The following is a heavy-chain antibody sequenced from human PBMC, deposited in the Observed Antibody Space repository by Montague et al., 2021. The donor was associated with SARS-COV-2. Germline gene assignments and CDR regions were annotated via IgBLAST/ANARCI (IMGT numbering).Heavy chain of an antibody. Sequence: SETLSLTCAVSDGSISSPNWWNWVRQPPGKGLEWIGEIYYTGNTNYNPSLKSRVTIFIDKSKHHFSLQMSSVTAAATAVYYCARGGTYHYGMDVWGQGTTVAVSS. CDR2: IYYTGNT. V-gene: IGHV4-4*02. CDR1: DGSISSPNW. CDR3: ARGGTYHYGMDV. D-gene: IGHD3-16*01. J-gene: IGHJ6*02.